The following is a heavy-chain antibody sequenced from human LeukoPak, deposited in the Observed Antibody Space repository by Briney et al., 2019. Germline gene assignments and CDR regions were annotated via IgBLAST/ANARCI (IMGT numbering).Heavy chain of an antibody. J-gene: IGHJ4*02. D-gene: IGHD6-13*01. Sequence: PGGCLRLSCAASGFTFSSYAMSWVRQAPGKGLEWVSAISGSAGSTYYADSVKGRFTISRDNSKNTLYLQMNSLRAEDTAVYYCAKDPAADDFLGYFDYWGQGTLITVSS. CDR3: AKDPAADDFLGYFDY. CDR1: GFTFSSYA. V-gene: IGHV3-23*01. CDR2: ISGSAGST.